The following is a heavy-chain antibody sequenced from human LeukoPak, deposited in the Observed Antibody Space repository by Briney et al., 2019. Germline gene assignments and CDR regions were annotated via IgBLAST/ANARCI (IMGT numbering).Heavy chain of an antibody. J-gene: IGHJ4*02. D-gene: IGHD5-12*01. V-gene: IGHV3-23*01. CDR3: AKGGSAAFSDY. CDR1: GFSFSNYA. Sequence: GGSLRLSCAASGFSFSNYAMTWVRQAPGKRLQWVSSTSGSGTSTYYADSVKGRFTVSRDNSKNTLFLQMDSLRAEDTAVYYCAKGGSAAFSDYWGEGTLVTVSS. CDR2: TSGSGTST.